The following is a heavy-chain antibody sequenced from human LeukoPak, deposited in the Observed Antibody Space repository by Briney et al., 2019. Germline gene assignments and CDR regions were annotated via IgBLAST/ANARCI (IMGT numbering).Heavy chain of an antibody. Sequence: GGSLRLSYAASGFTFSSYGMHWVRQAPGKGLEWVAFIRYDGSNKYYADSVKGRFTISRDNSKNTLYLQMNSLRAEDTAVYYCALLDSTLNAFDIWGQGTMVTVSS. V-gene: IGHV3-30*02. CDR2: IRYDGSNK. CDR1: GFTFSSYG. J-gene: IGHJ3*02. CDR3: ALLDSTLNAFDI. D-gene: IGHD2-2*01.